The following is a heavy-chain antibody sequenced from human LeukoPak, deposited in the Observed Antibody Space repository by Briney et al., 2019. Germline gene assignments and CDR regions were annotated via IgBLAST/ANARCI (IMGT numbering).Heavy chain of an antibody. CDR2: ISGSGGST. Sequence: GGSLRLSCAASGFTFSSYAMSWVRQAPGKGLEWVSAISGSGGSTYYADSVKGRFTISRDNSKNTLYLQMNSLRAGDTAVYYCAKDGTKIFGVVLPSYYYMDVWGKGTTVTVSS. CDR3: AKDGTKIFGVVLPSYYYMDV. J-gene: IGHJ6*03. CDR1: GFTFSSYA. V-gene: IGHV3-23*01. D-gene: IGHD3-3*01.